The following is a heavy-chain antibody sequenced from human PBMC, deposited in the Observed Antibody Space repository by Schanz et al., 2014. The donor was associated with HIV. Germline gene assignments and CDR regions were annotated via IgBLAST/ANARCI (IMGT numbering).Heavy chain of an antibody. CDR2: LSGSGDRT. D-gene: IGHD3-22*01. CDR1: GFTFSSYG. CDR3: AKPEYDSRGNSQSHFDY. V-gene: IGHV3-23*04. J-gene: IGHJ4*02. Sequence: VQLVESGGGVVQPGRSLRLSCAASGFTFSSYGMYWVRQAPGKGLEWLSTLSGSGDRTYYADSVNGRFTISRDNSKNTLYLQMTTLRIDDTAVYYCAKPEYDSRGNSQSHFDYWGQGTLVTVSS.